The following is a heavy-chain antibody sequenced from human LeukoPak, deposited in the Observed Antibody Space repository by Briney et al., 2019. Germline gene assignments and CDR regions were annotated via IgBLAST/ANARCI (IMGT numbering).Heavy chain of an antibody. CDR1: GGSFSGYY. CDR3: AVGYCSGGSCPSYYYYYGMDV. V-gene: IGHV4-34*01. CDR2: INHSGNT. D-gene: IGHD2-15*01. Sequence: SETLSLTCAVYGGSFSGYYWSWIRQPPGKGLEWIGEINHSGNTNYNPSLKSRVTISVDTSKNQFSLKLSSVTAADTAVYYCAVGYCSGGSCPSYYYYYGMDVWGQGTTVTVS. J-gene: IGHJ6*02.